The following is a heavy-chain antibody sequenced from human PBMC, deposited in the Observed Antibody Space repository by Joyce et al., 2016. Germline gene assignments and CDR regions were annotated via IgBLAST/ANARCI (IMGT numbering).Heavy chain of an antibody. CDR1: GFSFRTYV. Sequence: EVQLLESGGGLVQPGGSLRLSCAAAGFSFRTYVMRWVRQAPGKGLEWVSAITGSGANTYYADSVKGRFTISRDSSENTLYLQMNSLRAEDTALYYCAKEKWAEGDAFDIWGQGTLVTVSS. J-gene: IGHJ3*02. V-gene: IGHV3-23*01. D-gene: IGHD2-8*01. CDR2: ITGSGANT. CDR3: AKEKWAEGDAFDI.